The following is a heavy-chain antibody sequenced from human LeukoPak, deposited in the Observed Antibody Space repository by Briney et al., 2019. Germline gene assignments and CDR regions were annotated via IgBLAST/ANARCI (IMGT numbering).Heavy chain of an antibody. Sequence: GASVKVSCKASGYTFTSYDINWVRQATGQGLEWMGWINPNSGITVYAQKFQGRVTITRNPSISTAYMELSSLRSEDTAVYYCARATVTTAPVDYWGQGTLVTVSS. J-gene: IGHJ4*02. CDR2: INPNSGIT. D-gene: IGHD4-17*01. V-gene: IGHV1-8*03. CDR3: ARATVTTAPVDY. CDR1: GYTFTSYD.